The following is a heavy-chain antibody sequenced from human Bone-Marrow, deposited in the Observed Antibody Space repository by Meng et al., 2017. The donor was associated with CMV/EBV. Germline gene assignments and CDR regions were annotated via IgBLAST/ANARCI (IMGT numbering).Heavy chain of an antibody. CDR2: INPNSGGT. Sequence: ASVKVSCKASGYTFTSYGISWVRQAPGQELEWMGWINPNSGGTNYAQKFQGRVTMTRDTSISTAYMELSWLRSDDTAVYYCARYPRNIAVDPRFDYWGQGTLVTVSS. J-gene: IGHJ4*02. CDR3: ARYPRNIAVDPRFDY. V-gene: IGHV1-2*02. D-gene: IGHD6-19*01. CDR1: GYTFTSYG.